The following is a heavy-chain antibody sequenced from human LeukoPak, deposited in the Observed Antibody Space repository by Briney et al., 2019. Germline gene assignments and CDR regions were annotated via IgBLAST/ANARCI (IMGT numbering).Heavy chain of an antibody. V-gene: IGHV3-7*01. CDR3: ARDDYGPAAY. CDR1: GFTFNNYW. J-gene: IGHJ4*02. CDR2: MNQDGSTK. Sequence: PGGSLRLSCAASGFTFNNYWMSWVRQAPGKGLEWVANMNQDGSTKYYVDSVKGRFTISRDNSKNSLYLQMNSLTAEDTAVCYCARDDYGPAAYGGQGTLVTVSS. D-gene: IGHD4-17*01.